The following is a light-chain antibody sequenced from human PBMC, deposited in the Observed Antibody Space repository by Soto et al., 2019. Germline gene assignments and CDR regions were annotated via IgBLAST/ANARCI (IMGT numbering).Light chain of an antibody. V-gene: IGKV1-27*01. J-gene: IGKJ1*01. CDR2: AAS. CDR3: QKYDSAPKT. CDR1: RAINNF. Sequence: DIQMTQSPSSLSASVGDRVTITCRASRAINNFLAWYQQKPGKVPKLLISAASTLQSGVPSRFSGSGSGPDFTFTISSLQPEDVATYYCQKYDSAPKTFGQGTKVEIK.